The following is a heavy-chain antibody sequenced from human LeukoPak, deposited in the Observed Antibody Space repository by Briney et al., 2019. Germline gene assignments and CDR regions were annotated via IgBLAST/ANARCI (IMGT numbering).Heavy chain of an antibody. CDR1: GFTFSSYS. CDR2: ISSSSSYI. CDR3: ARDYYYERSGYPDY. D-gene: IGHD3-22*01. Sequence: GGSLRLSCAASGFTFSSYSMNWVRQAPGKGLEWVSSISSSSSYIYYADSVKGRFTISRDNAKKSLYLQMNSLRVEDTAVYYCARDYYYERSGYPDYWGQGTLVTVSS. V-gene: IGHV3-21*01. J-gene: IGHJ4*02.